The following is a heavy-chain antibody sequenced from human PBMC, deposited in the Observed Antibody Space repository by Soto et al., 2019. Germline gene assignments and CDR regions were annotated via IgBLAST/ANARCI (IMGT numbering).Heavy chain of an antibody. CDR3: AKDNGQGFGELLARYYFDY. J-gene: IGHJ4*02. D-gene: IGHD3-10*01. V-gene: IGHV3-9*01. CDR2: ISWNSGSI. Sequence: GGSLRLSCAASGFTFDDYAMHWVRQAPGKGLEWVSGISWNSGSIGYADSVKGRFTISRDNAKNSLYLQMNSLRAEDTALYYCAKDNGQGFGELLARYYFDYWGQGTLVTVSS. CDR1: GFTFDDYA.